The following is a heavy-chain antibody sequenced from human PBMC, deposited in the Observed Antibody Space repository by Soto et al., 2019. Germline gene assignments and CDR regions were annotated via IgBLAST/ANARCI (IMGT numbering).Heavy chain of an antibody. CDR1: GYSFTSYW. CDR2: IYPGDSDT. CDR3: ARQGGFGYCSGGSCRTNAFDI. V-gene: IGHV5-51*01. D-gene: IGHD2-15*01. Sequence: GESLKISCKGSGYSFTSYWIGWVRQMPGKGLEWMGIIYPGDSDTRYSPSFQGQVTISADKSISTAYLQWSSLKASDTAMYYCARQGGFGYCSGGSCRTNAFDIWGQGTMVTVSS. J-gene: IGHJ3*02.